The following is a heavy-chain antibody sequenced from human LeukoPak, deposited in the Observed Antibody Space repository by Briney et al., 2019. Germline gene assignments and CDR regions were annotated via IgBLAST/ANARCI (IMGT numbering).Heavy chain of an antibody. D-gene: IGHD2-15*01. V-gene: IGHV3-23*01. Sequence: GGSLRLSCAASGFTLSSYAMSWVRQAPGKGLEWVSAISGSGGSTYYADSVKGRFTISRDNSKNTLYLQMNSLRAEDTAVYYCAKNIVVVVAATRGFDYWGQGTLVTVSS. J-gene: IGHJ4*02. CDR3: AKNIVVVVAATRGFDY. CDR1: GFTLSSYA. CDR2: ISGSGGST.